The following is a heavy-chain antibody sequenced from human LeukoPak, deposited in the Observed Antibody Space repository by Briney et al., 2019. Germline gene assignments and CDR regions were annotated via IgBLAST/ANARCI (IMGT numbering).Heavy chain of an antibody. CDR3: ASRSYCSSTSCYGGDY. D-gene: IGHD2-2*01. CDR2: INHSGST. V-gene: IGHV4-34*01. J-gene: IGHJ4*02. CDR1: GGSFSGYY. Sequence: SETLSLTCAVYGGSFSGYYWSWIRQPPGKGLEWIGEINHSGSTNYNPSLKSRVTISVDTSKNQFSLKLSSVTAADTAVYYCASRSYCSSTSCYGGDYWGQGTPVTVSS.